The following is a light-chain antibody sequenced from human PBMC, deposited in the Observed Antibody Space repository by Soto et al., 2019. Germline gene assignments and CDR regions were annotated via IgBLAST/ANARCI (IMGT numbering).Light chain of an antibody. Sequence: QSVLTQPPSAPGSPGQSVTISCTGTSSDVGGYKYVSWYQQHPGKAPKLMIFEVSKRPSGVPDRFSGSKSGNTASLTVSGLQAEDEADYYCCSYAGSNNLVFGGGTKVTVL. CDR1: SSDVGGYKY. V-gene: IGLV2-8*01. J-gene: IGLJ2*01. CDR3: CSYAGSNNLV. CDR2: EVS.